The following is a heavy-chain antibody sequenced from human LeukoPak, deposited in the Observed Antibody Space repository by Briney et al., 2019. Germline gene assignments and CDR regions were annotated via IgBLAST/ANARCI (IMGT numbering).Heavy chain of an antibody. CDR3: AKDLRSGSGWAFDY. J-gene: IGHJ4*02. CDR1: GFTFSSYA. D-gene: IGHD6-19*01. Sequence: GGSLRLSCAASGFTFSSYAMSWVRQAPGKGLEWVSGISGRGGSTYYADSVKGRFTISRDNSKNTLYLQMNSLRAEDTAVYYCAKDLRSGSGWAFDYWGQGTLVTVSS. CDR2: ISGRGGST. V-gene: IGHV3-23*01.